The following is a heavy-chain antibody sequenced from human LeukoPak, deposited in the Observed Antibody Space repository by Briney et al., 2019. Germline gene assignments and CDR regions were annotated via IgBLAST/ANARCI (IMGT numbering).Heavy chain of an antibody. V-gene: IGHV3-74*01. CDR1: GFTFSSYW. CDR2: INNDGSAR. J-gene: IGHJ4*02. Sequence: GSLRLSCAASGFTFSSYWMHWVRQVPGKGLEWVSRINNDGSARIYAASVKGRFTVSRDNAENKLYMEMNSLRVEDTAVFFCARGGRQDYYYFERWGQGSLVTVSS. CDR3: ARGGRQDYYYFER. D-gene: IGHD2/OR15-2a*01.